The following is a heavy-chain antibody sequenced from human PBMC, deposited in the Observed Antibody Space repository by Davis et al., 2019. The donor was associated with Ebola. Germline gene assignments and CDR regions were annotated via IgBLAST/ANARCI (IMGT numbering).Heavy chain of an antibody. CDR2: IYYSGST. CDR3: ARRARKMATGIDY. Sequence: LRLSCTVSGGSISSGDYYWSWIRQPPGKGLEWIGYIYYSGSTYYNPSLKSRITISVDTSKNQFSLKLSSVTAADTAVYYCARRARKMATGIDYWGQGTLVTVSS. V-gene: IGHV4-30-4*01. CDR1: GGSISSGDYY. D-gene: IGHD5-24*01. J-gene: IGHJ4*02.